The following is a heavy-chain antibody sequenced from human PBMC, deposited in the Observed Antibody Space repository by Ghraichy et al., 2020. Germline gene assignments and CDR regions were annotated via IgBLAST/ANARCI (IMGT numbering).Heavy chain of an antibody. CDR3: AKEDESMDV. V-gene: IGHV1-46*01. Sequence: ASVKVSCKASGHTFTQYYMHWVRQAPGQGLEWLGMTHPSGGDTTYAQKFQGRVTVTTDTSTSTVYMELSSLRSEDTAVYYCAKEDESMDVWGQGTTVTVSS. CDR2: THPSGGDT. CDR1: GHTFTQYY. J-gene: IGHJ6*02.